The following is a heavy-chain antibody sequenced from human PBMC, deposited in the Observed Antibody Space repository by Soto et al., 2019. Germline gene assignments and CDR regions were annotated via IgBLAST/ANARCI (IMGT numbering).Heavy chain of an antibody. CDR2: IDPSDSYT. V-gene: IGHV5-10-1*01. CDR3: ARDADYDILTGYYRGSWFDP. J-gene: IGHJ5*02. CDR1: GYSFTSYW. D-gene: IGHD3-9*01. Sequence: PGESLKISCKGSGYSFTSYWISWVRQMPGKGLEWMGRIDPSDSYTNYSPPFQGHVTISADKSISTAYLQWSSLKASDTAMYYCARDADYDILTGYYRGSWFDPWGQGTLVTVSS.